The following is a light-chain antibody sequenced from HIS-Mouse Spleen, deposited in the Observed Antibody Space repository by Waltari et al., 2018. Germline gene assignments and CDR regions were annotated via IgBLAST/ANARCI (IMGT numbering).Light chain of an antibody. J-gene: IGKJ1*01. Sequence: EIVLTQSPGTLSLSPGERATLSCRASQSVSSSYLAWYQQKPGTAPRLLIYGASSRATGIPDRFSGSGSGTDFTLTISRLEPEDCAVYYCQQYGSSPETFGQGTKVEIK. CDR2: GAS. CDR3: QQYGSSPET. CDR1: QSVSSSY. V-gene: IGKV3-20*01.